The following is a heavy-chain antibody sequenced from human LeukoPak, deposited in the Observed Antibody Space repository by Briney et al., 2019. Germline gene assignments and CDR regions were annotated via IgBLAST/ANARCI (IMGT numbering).Heavy chain of an antibody. CDR2: IYYSGST. CDR1: GGSISSYY. CDR3: ATSEIAAAGTWYFDL. Sequence: SETLSLTCTVSGGSISSYYWSWIRQPPGKGLKWIGYIYYSGSTNYNPSLKSRVTISVDTSKNQFSLKLSSVTAADTAVYYCATSEIAAAGTWYFDLWGRGTLVTVSS. V-gene: IGHV4-59*01. D-gene: IGHD6-13*01. J-gene: IGHJ2*01.